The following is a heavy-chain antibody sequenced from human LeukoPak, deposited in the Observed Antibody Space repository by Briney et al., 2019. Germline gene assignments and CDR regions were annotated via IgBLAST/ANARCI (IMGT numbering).Heavy chain of an antibody. CDR3: TTGRHYDSSGYYQVYQY. V-gene: IGHV3-15*01. Sequence: GGSLRLSCAASGFTFGNAWMTWVRQAPGKGLEWVGRIKSKSAGGTTDYAAPVKGRFTISRDDSKNMLYLQMNSLKTEDTAVYYCTTGRHYDSSGYYQVYQYWGQGTLVTVSS. CDR2: IKSKSAGGTT. D-gene: IGHD3-22*01. J-gene: IGHJ1*01. CDR1: GFTFGNAW.